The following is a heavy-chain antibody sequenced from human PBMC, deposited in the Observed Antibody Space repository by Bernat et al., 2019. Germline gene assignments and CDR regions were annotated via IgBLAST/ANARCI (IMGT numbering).Heavy chain of an antibody. CDR3: ARDHSYYYESSGYYPFDY. Sequence: QVQLVQSGAEVKKPGASVKVSCKASGYTFTSYGISWVRQAPGQGPEWMGWISAYNGNTNDAQKSQGRVTMTTDTSTSTAYMELRSLRFDDTAVYYCARDHSYYYESSGYYPFDYWGQGTLVTVSS. CDR2: ISAYNGNT. V-gene: IGHV1-18*01. D-gene: IGHD3-22*01. J-gene: IGHJ4*02. CDR1: GYTFTSYG.